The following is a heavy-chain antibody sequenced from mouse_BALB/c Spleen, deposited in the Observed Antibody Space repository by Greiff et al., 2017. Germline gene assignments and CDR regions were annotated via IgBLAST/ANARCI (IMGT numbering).Heavy chain of an antibody. D-gene: IGHD2-1*01. CDR3: ARHEGNYDY. CDR2: ISSGGSYT. J-gene: IGHJ2*01. CDR1: GFTFSSYA. Sequence: EVKLMESGGGLVKPGGSLKLSCAASGFTFSSYAMSWVRQTPEKRLEWVATISSGGSYTYYPDSVKGRFTISRDNAKNTLYLQMSSLRSEDTAMYYCARHEGNYDYWGQGTTLTVSS. V-gene: IGHV5-9-3*01.